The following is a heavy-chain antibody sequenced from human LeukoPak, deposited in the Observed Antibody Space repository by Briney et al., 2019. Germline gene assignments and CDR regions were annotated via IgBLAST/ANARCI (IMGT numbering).Heavy chain of an antibody. J-gene: IGHJ6*03. Sequence: SETLSLTCAVSGYSISSGYYWGWIRQPPGKGLEWIGSIYHSGSTYYNPSLKSRVTISVDTSKNQFSLKLSSVTAADTAVYYCARPAAAGTVYYYMDVWGKGTTVTVSS. V-gene: IGHV4-38-2*01. D-gene: IGHD6-13*01. CDR1: GYSISSGYY. CDR3: ARPAAAGTVYYYMDV. CDR2: IYHSGST.